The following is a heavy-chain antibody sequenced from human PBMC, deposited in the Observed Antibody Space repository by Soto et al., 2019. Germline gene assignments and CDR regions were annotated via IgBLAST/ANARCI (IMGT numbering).Heavy chain of an antibody. CDR2: ISYDGSNK. CDR1: GFTFSSYG. J-gene: IGHJ2*01. Sequence: QVQLVESGGGVVQPGRSLRLSCAASGFTFSSYGMHWVRQAPGKGLEWVAVISYDGSNKYYADSVKGRFTISRDNSKNAPYLQLNSLRAEATAVDYCAHSGGFGESNWYFALWGRGTLVAVSS. CDR3: AHSGGFGESNWYFAL. V-gene: IGHV3-30*03. D-gene: IGHD3-10*01.